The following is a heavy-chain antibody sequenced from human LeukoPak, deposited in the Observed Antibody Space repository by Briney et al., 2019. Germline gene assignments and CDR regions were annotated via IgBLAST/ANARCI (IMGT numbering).Heavy chain of an antibody. CDR2: INHSGST. Sequence: SETLSLTCTVSGGSISSYYWSWIRQPPGKGLEWIGEINHSGSTNYNPSLKSRVTISVDTSKNQFSLKLSSVTAADTAVYYCARGSGQWLVRGDYYYGMDVWGQGTTVTVSS. J-gene: IGHJ6*02. CDR3: ARGSGQWLVRGDYYYGMDV. D-gene: IGHD6-19*01. CDR1: GGSISSYY. V-gene: IGHV4-34*01.